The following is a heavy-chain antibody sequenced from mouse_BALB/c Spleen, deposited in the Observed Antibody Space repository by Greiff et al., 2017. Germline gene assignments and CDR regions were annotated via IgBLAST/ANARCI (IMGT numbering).Heavy chain of an antibody. CDR3: ARGDDGNYWMDY. CDR1: GYTFTNYW. Sequence: QVQLKQSGAELVRPGTSVKISCKASGYTFTNYWLGWVKQRPGHGLEWIGDIYPGGGDTNYNEKFKGKATLTADTSSSTAYMQLSSLTSEDSAVYFCARGDDGNYWMDYWGQGTSVTVSS. CDR2: IYPGGGDT. V-gene: IGHV1-63*02. J-gene: IGHJ4*01. D-gene: IGHD2-1*01.